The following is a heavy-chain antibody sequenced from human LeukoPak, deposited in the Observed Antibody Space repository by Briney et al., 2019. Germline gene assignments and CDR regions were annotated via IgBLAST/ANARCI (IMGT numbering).Heavy chain of an antibody. V-gene: IGHV3-23*01. J-gene: IGHJ4*02. CDR3: AKDPRDIVVVVAAGFDY. Sequence: GGSLRLSCAASGFTFSSYAMSWVRQAPGKGLEWVSAISGSGGSTYYADSVKGRFTISRDNSKNTLYLQMNSLRAEDTAVYYCAKDPRDIVVVVAAGFDYWGQRTLVTVSS. CDR1: GFTFSSYA. CDR2: ISGSGGST. D-gene: IGHD2-15*01.